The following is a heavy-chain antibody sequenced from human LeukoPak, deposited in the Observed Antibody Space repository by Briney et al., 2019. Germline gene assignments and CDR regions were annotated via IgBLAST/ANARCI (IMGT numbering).Heavy chain of an antibody. CDR1: GGSISSSSYY. D-gene: IGHD2-2*01. CDR2: IYYSGST. V-gene: IGHV4-39*02. J-gene: IGHJ4*02. Sequence: SETLSLTCTVSGGSISSSSYYWGWIRQPPGKGLEWIGSIYYSGSTYYNPSLKSRVIISVDTSKNQFSLKLSSVTAADTAVYYCAGDCSSTSCYQWGQGTLDTVSS. CDR3: AGDCSSTSCYQ.